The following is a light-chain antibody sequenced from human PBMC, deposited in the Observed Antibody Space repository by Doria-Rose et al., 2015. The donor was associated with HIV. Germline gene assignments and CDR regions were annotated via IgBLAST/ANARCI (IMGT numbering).Light chain of an antibody. J-gene: IGKJ1*01. V-gene: IGKV1-39*01. CDR2: AAS. CDR1: QTVSTY. CDR3: QQPYSSPQWP. Sequence: IQITQSPSSLSASIGDRVTITCRASQTVSTYLNWFQQEPGKAPKLLIYAASRLQSGVPSRFSGSGSGTDFTLTISGLQPGDFATYYCQQPYSSPQWPFGRGTKVEMK.